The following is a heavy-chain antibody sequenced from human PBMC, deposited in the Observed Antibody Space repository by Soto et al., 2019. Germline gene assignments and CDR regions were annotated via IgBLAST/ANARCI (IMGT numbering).Heavy chain of an antibody. CDR3: ARSPDGFYFDS. CDR2: ISRDAVTT. J-gene: IGHJ4*02. CDR1: GFTLRSYE. Sequence: EVQLVESGGGLVQPGGSLRLSCVVSGFTLRSYEMNWVRQAPGKGLEWLSYISRDAVTTYYADSVMGRFTISRDSAKNSLYLQMNSLGAEDTAVYYCARSPDGFYFDSCGQGTLVTVSS. V-gene: IGHV3-48*03.